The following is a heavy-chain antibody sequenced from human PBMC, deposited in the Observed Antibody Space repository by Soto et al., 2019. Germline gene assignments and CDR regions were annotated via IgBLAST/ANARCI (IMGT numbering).Heavy chain of an antibody. J-gene: IGHJ4*02. Sequence: GGSLRVSCAASGFTFSSYWMSWVRQAPGKGLEWVANIKQDGSEKYYVDSVKGRFTISRDNAKNSLYLQMNSLRAEDTAVYSCARDTRAKTKTNRPNYFDYWGQGTLVTVSS. CDR1: GFTFSSYW. CDR2: IKQDGSEK. CDR3: ARDTRAKTKTNRPNYFDY. V-gene: IGHV3-7*01.